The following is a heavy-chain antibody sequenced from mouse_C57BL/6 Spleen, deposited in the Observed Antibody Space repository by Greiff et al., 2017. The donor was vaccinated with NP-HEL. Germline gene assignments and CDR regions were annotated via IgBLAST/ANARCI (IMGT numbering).Heavy chain of an antibody. CDR2: ISDGGSYT. CDR1: GFTFSSYA. Sequence: EVQVVESGGGLVKPGGSLKLSCAASGFTFSSYAMSWVRQTPEKRLEWVATISDGGSYTYYPDNVKGRFTISRDNAKNNLYLQMSHLTSEDTAMYYCAREGFITTVVEYYFDYWGQGTTLTVSS. V-gene: IGHV5-4*01. CDR3: AREGFITTVVEYYFDY. D-gene: IGHD1-1*01. J-gene: IGHJ2*01.